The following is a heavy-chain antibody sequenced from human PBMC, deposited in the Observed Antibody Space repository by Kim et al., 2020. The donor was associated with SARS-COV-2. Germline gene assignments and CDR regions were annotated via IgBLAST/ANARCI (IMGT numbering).Heavy chain of an antibody. V-gene: IGHV3-21*01. D-gene: IGHD3-9*01. Sequence: GGSLRLSCAASGFTFSSYSMNWVRQAPGKGLEWVSSISSSSSYIYYADSVKGRFTISRDNAKNSLYLQMNSLRAEDTAVYYCARDSGDYDILTGYSIYNWFDPWGQGTLVTVSS. CDR3: ARDSGDYDILTGYSIYNWFDP. J-gene: IGHJ5*02. CDR1: GFTFSSYS. CDR2: ISSSSSYI.